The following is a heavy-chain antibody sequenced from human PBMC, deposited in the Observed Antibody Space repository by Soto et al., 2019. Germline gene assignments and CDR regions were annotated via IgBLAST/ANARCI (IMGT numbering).Heavy chain of an antibody. CDR1: GFSFTGYY. V-gene: IGHV1-2*02. CDR3: ARVPGHKNSRGDY. D-gene: IGHD1-7*01. J-gene: IGHJ4*02. Sequence: ASVKVSCKASGFSFTGYYIHWLRQAPGQGLEWMGWINAHSGGTEYAQKFRGRVSLTRDTSTNTANMELTTLTSDDTAIYYCARVPGHKNSRGDYWGQGTPVTVSS. CDR2: INAHSGGT.